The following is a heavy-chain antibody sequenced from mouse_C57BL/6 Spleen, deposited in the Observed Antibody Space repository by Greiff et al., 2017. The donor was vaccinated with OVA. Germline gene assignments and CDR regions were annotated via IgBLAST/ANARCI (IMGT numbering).Heavy chain of an antibody. CDR3: TRWSYGSSYYFDY. Sequence: QVQLQQSGAELVRPGASVTLSCKASGYTFTDYEMHWVKQTPVHGLEWIGAIDPETGGTAYNQKFKGKAILTADKSSSTAYMELRSLTSEDSAVYYCTRWSYGSSYYFDYWGQGTTLTVSS. D-gene: IGHD1-1*01. CDR2: IDPETGGT. J-gene: IGHJ2*01. CDR1: GYTFTDYE. V-gene: IGHV1-15*01.